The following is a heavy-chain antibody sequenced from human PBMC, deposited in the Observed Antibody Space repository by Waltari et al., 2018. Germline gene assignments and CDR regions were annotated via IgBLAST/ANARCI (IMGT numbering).Heavy chain of an antibody. CDR2: ISSSSSYI. V-gene: IGHV3-21*01. CDR1: GFTFSSYS. D-gene: IGHD3-10*01. CDR3: APMVRGVISY. J-gene: IGHJ4*02. Sequence: EVQLVESGGGLVKPGGSLRLSCAASGFTFSSYSMNWVRQAPGKGLEWVSSISSSSSYIYYADSVKGRFTISRDNAKNSLYLQMNSLRAEDTAVYYCAPMVRGVISYWGQGTLVTVSS.